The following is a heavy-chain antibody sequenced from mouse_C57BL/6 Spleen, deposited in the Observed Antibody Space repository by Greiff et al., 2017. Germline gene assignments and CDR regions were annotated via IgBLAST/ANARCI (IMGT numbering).Heavy chain of an antibody. D-gene: IGHD2-5*01. CDR1: GFSLTSYG. J-gene: IGHJ4*01. CDR2: IWGGGGT. V-gene: IGHV2-9*01. Sequence: QVQLKQSGPGLVAPSQSLSITCTVSGFSLTSYGVDWVRQPPGKGLEWLGVIWGGGGTNYNSALMSRRIISKDNSKSPVFIKMNSLQSEDTAMYYCAKHGDSNPGFAYWGQGTSVTVSS. CDR3: AKHGDSNPGFAY.